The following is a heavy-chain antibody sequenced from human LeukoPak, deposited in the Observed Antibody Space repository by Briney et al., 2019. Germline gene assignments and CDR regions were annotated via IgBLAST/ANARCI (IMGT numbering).Heavy chain of an antibody. J-gene: IGHJ5*02. Sequence: GGSLRLSCAASGFTFDDYTMSWVRHPPGKGREWVAKMKEDGSDIHYVDSVRGRFSISRDNAKDSLYLQMNSLRVDDTAVYYCARGGAVAGRFDPWGQGTQVTVSS. CDR1: GFTFDDYT. CDR2: MKEDGSDI. CDR3: ARGGAVAGRFDP. V-gene: IGHV3-7*01. D-gene: IGHD6-19*01.